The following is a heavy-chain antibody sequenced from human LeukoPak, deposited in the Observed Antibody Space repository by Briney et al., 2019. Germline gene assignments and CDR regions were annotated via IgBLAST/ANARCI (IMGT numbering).Heavy chain of an antibody. CDR1: GFTFSSYS. CDR2: INNGGDST. V-gene: IGHV3-23*01. J-gene: IGHJ3*02. Sequence: GGSLRLSCAASGFTFSSYSMNWVRQAPGKGLEWVSTINNGGDSTYYADSVNGRFTISRDNSKNTLYLQMNSLRAEDTAVYYCAKVGGSYRPRAFDIWGQGTMVTVSS. D-gene: IGHD1-26*01. CDR3: AKVGGSYRPRAFDI.